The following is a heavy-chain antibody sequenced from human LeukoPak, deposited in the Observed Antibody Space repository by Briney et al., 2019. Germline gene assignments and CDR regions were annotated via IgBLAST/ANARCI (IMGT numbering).Heavy chain of an antibody. CDR2: ISAYNGNT. Sequence: ASVKVSCKASGYTFTSYGISWVRQAPGQGLEWMGWISAYNGNTNYAQKLQGRVTMTTDTSTSTAYMELRSLRSDDTAVYYCARVYDSSGYYIEYFDYWAREPWSPSPQ. CDR3: ARVYDSSGYYIEYFDY. V-gene: IGHV1-18*01. CDR1: GYTFTSYG. J-gene: IGHJ4*02. D-gene: IGHD3-22*01.